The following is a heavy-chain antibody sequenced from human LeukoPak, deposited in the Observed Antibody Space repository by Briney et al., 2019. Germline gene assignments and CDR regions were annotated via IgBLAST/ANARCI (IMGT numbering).Heavy chain of an antibody. J-gene: IGHJ4*02. Sequence: SETLSLTCTVSGCSISSISYYWGWIRQPPGKGLEWIGSIYYSESTYYNPSLKSRVTISVDTSKNQFSLKLSSLTAADTAVYYCARGIKEMATIPFDYWGQGTLVTVSS. CDR2: IYYSEST. V-gene: IGHV4-39*07. D-gene: IGHD5-24*01. CDR3: ARGIKEMATIPFDY. CDR1: GCSISSISYY.